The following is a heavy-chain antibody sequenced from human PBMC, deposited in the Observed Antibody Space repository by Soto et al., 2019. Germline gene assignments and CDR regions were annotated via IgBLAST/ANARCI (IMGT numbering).Heavy chain of an antibody. J-gene: IGHJ6*02. CDR2: IIPILGIA. V-gene: IGHV1-69*02. Sequence: QVQLVQSGAEVKKPGSSVKVSCKASGGTFSSYTISWVRQAPGQGLEWMGRIIPILGIANYAQKFQGRVTITADKSTSTAYMELSSLRSEDTAVYYCARQVVVVVAATRCGYYGMDVWGQGTTVTVSS. CDR1: GGTFSSYT. CDR3: ARQVVVVVAATRCGYYGMDV. D-gene: IGHD2-15*01.